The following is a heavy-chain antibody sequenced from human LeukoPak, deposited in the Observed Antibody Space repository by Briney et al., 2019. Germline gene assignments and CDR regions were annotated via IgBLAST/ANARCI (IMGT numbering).Heavy chain of an antibody. J-gene: IGHJ4*02. CDR2: IYYSGST. CDR3: ASGGYCSGGSCYQTIDY. Sequence: PSETLSLTCTVSGGSIRSGSYYWSWIRQPPGKGLEWIGYIYYSGSTNYNPSLKSRVTISVDTSKNQFSLKLSSVTAADTAVYYCASGGYCSGGSCYQTIDYWGQGTLVTVSS. D-gene: IGHD2-15*01. CDR1: GGSIRSGSYY. V-gene: IGHV4-61*01.